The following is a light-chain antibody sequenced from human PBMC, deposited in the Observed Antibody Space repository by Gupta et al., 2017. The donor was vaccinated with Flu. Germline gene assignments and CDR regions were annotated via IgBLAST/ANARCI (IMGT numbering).Light chain of an antibody. V-gene: IGLV3-1*01. CDR2: RDN. J-gene: IGLJ3*02. CDR3: QAWDTTRV. Sequence: VSWYQQKPGQSPILVIYRDNKRPSGIPERFSGSNSGNTAALTISGTQALDEADYYCQAWDTTRVFGGGTKLSVL.